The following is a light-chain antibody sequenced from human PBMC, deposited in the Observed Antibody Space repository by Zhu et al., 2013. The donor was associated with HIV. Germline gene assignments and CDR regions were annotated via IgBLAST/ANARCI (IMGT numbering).Light chain of an antibody. CDR3: GTWDSSLSAGV. CDR1: SSNIGSNT. Sequence: QSVLTQPPSASGTPGQRVTISCSGSSSNIGSNTVNWYQQLPGTAPKLLIYSNNQRPSGVPDRFSGSKSGTSASLAISGLQSEDEADYYCGTWDSSLSAGVFGGGTKLTVL. V-gene: IGLV1-44*01. CDR2: SNN. J-gene: IGLJ3*02.